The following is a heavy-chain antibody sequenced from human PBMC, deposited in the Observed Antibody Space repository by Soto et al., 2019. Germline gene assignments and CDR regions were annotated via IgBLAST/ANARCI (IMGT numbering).Heavy chain of an antibody. V-gene: IGHV5-51*01. D-gene: IGHD3-10*01. CDR1: GYSFTSYW. Sequence: GESLKISCKGSGYSFTSYWIGWVRQMPGKGLEWMGIIYPGDSDTRYSPSFQGQVTISADKSINTAYLQWSSLKASDTAMYYCAGGGVRGVITRTGDYYGMDVCGQRTTVTVSS. CDR3: AGGGVRGVITRTGDYYGMDV. CDR2: IYPGDSDT. J-gene: IGHJ6*02.